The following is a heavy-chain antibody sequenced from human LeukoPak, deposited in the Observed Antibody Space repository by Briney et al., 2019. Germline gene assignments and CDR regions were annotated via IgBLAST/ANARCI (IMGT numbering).Heavy chain of an antibody. CDR3: ARRLGYDILTGYRDDAFDI. Sequence: ASVKVSCKASGYTFTSYGISWVRQAPGQGLEWMGWISAYNGNTNYAQKLQGRVTMTTDTSTSTAYMELRSLRSDDTAVYYCARRLGYDILTGYRDDAFDIWGQGTMVTVSS. D-gene: IGHD3-9*01. V-gene: IGHV1-18*01. CDR1: GYTFTSYG. CDR2: ISAYNGNT. J-gene: IGHJ3*02.